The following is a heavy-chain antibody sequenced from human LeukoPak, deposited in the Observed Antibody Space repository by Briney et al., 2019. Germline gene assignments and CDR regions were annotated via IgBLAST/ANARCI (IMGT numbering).Heavy chain of an antibody. CDR1: GGSISSSNW. CDR2: IYHSGST. V-gene: IGHV4-4*02. D-gene: IGHD3-22*01. Sequence: SETLSLTCAVSGGSISSSNWWSWVRQPPGKGLEWIGEIYHSGSTNYNPSLKSRVTISVDKSKNQFSLKLSSVTAADTAVYYCARDTLNTYYYDSSGYYPLSWGQGTMVTVSS. J-gene: IGHJ3*01. CDR3: ARDTLNTYYYDSSGYYPLS.